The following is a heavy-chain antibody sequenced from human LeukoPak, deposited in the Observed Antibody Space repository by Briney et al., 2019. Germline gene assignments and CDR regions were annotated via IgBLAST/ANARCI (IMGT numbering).Heavy chain of an antibody. CDR2: ISYDGSNK. CDR3: AREGSMARGAVDY. CDR1: GFTFSSYA. J-gene: IGHJ4*02. V-gene: IGHV3-30-3*01. Sequence: PGGSLRLSCAASGFTFSSYAMHWVRQAPGKGLEWVAVISYDGSNKYYADSVKGRFTISRDNSKNTLYLQMNSLRAEDTAVYYCAREGSMARGAVDYWGQGTLVTVSS. D-gene: IGHD3-10*01.